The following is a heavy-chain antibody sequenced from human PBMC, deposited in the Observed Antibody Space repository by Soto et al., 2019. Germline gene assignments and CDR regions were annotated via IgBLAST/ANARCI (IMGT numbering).Heavy chain of an antibody. Sequence: ASVKVSCKASGFTFGSSAVHWARQARGQRLEWIGWIVVGNDNTFCAQRFEDRVKFTRDMSTSTAYMELNSLRSDDTAVYYCAADRRCTSANCYTSWGLDVRGQGNTVAVS. CDR1: GFTFGSSA. V-gene: IGHV1-58*01. CDR2: IVVGNDNT. D-gene: IGHD2-2*02. CDR3: AADRRCTSANCYTSWGLDV. J-gene: IGHJ6*02.